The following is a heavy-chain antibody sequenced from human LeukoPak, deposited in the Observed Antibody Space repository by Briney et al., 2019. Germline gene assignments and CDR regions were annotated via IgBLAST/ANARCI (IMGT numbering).Heavy chain of an antibody. CDR2: ISYDGSNK. CDR3: ARESDY. Sequence: GRSLRLSCAASGFTFSSYAMHWVRQAPGKGLEWVAVISYDGSNKYYADSVKGRFTISRGNSKNTLYLQMNSLRAEDTAVYYCARESDYWGQGTLVTVSS. J-gene: IGHJ4*02. V-gene: IGHV3-30-3*01. CDR1: GFTFSSYA.